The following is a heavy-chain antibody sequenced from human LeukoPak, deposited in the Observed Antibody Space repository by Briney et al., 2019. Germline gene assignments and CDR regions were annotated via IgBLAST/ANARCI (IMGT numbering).Heavy chain of an antibody. CDR3: AREVDRSFGY. J-gene: IGHJ4*02. D-gene: IGHD2-15*01. V-gene: IGHV3-7*01. CDR1: GFRFSGFW. CDR2: INQETSEK. Sequence: GGSLRLSCEASGFRFSGFWMSWVRQVPGKGPEWVANINQETSEKYYVDSVRGRFTISRDNAKNSLSLQMNSLRVEDTAVYYCAREVDRSFGYWGQGIMVTVSS.